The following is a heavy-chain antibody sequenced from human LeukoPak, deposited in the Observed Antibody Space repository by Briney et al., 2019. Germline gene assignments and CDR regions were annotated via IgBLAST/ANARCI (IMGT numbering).Heavy chain of an antibody. J-gene: IGHJ4*02. CDR1: GGSISSYY. CDR2: IYYSGST. CDR3: ARDGGSGTPPPFDY. D-gene: IGHD1-26*01. V-gene: IGHV4-59*01. Sequence: SETLSLTCTVSGGSISSYYWSWIRQPPGKGLEWIGYIYYSGSTNYNPSLKSRVTISVDTSKNQFSLKLSSVIAADTAVYYCARDGGSGTPPPFDYWGQGTLVTVSS.